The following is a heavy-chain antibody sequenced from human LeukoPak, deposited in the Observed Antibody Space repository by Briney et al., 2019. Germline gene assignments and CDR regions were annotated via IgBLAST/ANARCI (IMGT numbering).Heavy chain of an antibody. CDR3: ASPLITMVRGVIIWTDDY. D-gene: IGHD3-10*01. CDR2: INSDGSST. J-gene: IGHJ4*02. V-gene: IGHV3-74*01. CDR1: GFTFSSYW. Sequence: AGGPLRLSCAASGFTFSSYWMHWVRQAPGKGLVWVSRINSDGSSTSYADSVKGRFTISRDNAKNTLYLQMNSLRAEDTAVYYCASPLITMVRGVIIWTDDYWGQGTLVTVSS.